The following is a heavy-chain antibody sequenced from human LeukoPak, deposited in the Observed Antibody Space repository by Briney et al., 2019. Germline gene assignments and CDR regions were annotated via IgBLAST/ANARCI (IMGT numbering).Heavy chain of an antibody. V-gene: IGHV1-2*02. CDR1: GYTFSGFY. D-gene: IGHD1-26*01. J-gene: IGHJ2*01. CDR2: INIDTGDI. Sequence: GASVTVSCDASGYTFSGFYMHWVRQAPGQGLEWMGWINIDTGDIKYAQKFQGRVTMTRDTSITTAYMELSGLRYDDTGVYYCASVYIGTYNWYFDIWGRGTLVSVSS. CDR3: ASVYIGTYNWYFDI.